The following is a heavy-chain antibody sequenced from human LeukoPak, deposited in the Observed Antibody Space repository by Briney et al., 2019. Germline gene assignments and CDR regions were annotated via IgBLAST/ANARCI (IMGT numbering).Heavy chain of an antibody. V-gene: IGHV3-66*02. J-gene: IGHJ4*02. CDR1: GFTFSNYW. CDR3: ARGGSYYFDY. D-gene: IGHD1-26*01. CDR2: IYSGGST. Sequence: GGSLRLSCAASGFTFSNYWMTWVRQAPGKGLEWGSVIYSGGSTYHADSVKGRFTISRDNSKNTLYLQMNGLRAEDTAVYYCARGGSYYFDYGGLGPLVTVSS.